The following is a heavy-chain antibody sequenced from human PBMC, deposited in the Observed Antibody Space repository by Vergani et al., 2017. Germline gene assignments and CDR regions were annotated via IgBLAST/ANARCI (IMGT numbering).Heavy chain of an antibody. V-gene: IGHV7-4-1*01. D-gene: IGHD2-8*01. CDR2: INTNTWNP. CDR3: ARDRGGCTNGVCLYYYYYMDV. J-gene: IGHJ6*03. Sequence: QVQLVQSGSELKKPGASVKVSCKASGYTFTSYAMNWVRQAPGQGLEWMGWINTNTWNPTYAQGFTGRFVFSLDTSVSTAYLQICSLKAEDTAVYYCARDRGGCTNGVCLYYYYYMDVWGKGTTVTVSS. CDR1: GYTFTSYA.